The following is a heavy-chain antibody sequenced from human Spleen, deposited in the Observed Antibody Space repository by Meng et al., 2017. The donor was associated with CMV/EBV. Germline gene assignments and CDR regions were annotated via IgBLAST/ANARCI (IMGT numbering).Heavy chain of an antibody. CDR3: ARGRSSWYMDY. Sequence: SCLTSGYTFTGYYLHFVRQAPGQGLEWMGWMNPNSGATSHPQTFQGRVTLTRNTTISTAYMELNNLRSDDTAVYYCARGRSSWYMDYWGRGTLVTVSS. CDR2: MNPNSGAT. D-gene: IGHD6-13*01. V-gene: IGHV1-2*02. CDR1: GYTFTGYY. J-gene: IGHJ4*02.